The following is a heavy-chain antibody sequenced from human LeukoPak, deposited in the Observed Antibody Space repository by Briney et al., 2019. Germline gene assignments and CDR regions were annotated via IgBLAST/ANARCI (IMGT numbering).Heavy chain of an antibody. D-gene: IGHD4/OR15-4a*01. J-gene: IGHJ6*02. CDR3: AKKSPLGATRYYYGMDV. CDR1: GFTFSTYA. V-gene: IGHV3-23*01. Sequence: GGSLRLTCVASGFTFSTYAMNWVRQAPGKVLEWVSDISFSGGNTNYADSVRGRFTMSRDNSKNTLYLQMNSLRAEDTAVYYCAKKSPLGATRYYYGMDVWGQGTTVTVSS. CDR2: ISFSGGNT.